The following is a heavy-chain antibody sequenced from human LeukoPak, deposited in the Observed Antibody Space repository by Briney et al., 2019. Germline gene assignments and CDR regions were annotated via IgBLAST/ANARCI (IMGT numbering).Heavy chain of an antibody. V-gene: IGHV3-30*04. CDR1: GFTFSSYA. CDR3: ARDLRRGYCSSTSCLYYYYGMDV. CDR2: ISYDGSNK. Sequence: GGSLRLSCAASGFTFSSYAMHWVRQAPGKGLEWVAVISYDGSNKYYADSVKGRFTISRDNSKNTLYLQMYSLRAEDTAVYYCARDLRRGYCSSTSCLYYYYGMDVWGQGTTVTVSS. J-gene: IGHJ6*02. D-gene: IGHD2-2*03.